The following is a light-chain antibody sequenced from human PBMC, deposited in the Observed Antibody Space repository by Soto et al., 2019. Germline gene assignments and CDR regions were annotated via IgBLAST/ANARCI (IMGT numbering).Light chain of an antibody. V-gene: IGKV1-5*03. CDR3: QQYNRYPYI. CDR1: QSLDDW. Sequence: DIQMTQSPSTLSASVGDRVTSTCRASQSLDDWLAWYQQKTGKAPQVLIYKASTLKSGVPSRFSGSGSGTEFTLTISSLQPDDFATYYCQQYNRYPYIFGQGTKLEIK. CDR2: KAS. J-gene: IGKJ2*01.